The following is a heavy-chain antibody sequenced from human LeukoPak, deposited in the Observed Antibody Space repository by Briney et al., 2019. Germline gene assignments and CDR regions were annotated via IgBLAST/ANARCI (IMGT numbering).Heavy chain of an antibody. CDR1: GGSISSGGYS. V-gene: IGHV4-30-2*01. Sequence: PSETLSLTCAVSGGSISSGGYSWSWIRQPPEKGLEWIGYIYHSGSTYYNPSLKSRVTISVDRSKNQFSLKLSSVTAADTAVYYYARGKRLRPNWSFDLWGRGTLVTVSS. D-gene: IGHD3-16*01. CDR2: IYHSGST. CDR3: ARGKRLRPNWSFDL. J-gene: IGHJ2*01.